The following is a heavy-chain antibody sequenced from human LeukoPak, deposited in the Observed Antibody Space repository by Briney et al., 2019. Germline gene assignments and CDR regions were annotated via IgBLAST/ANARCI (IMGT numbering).Heavy chain of an antibody. CDR3: ARIRITMVRGVMPDDY. CDR1: GFTFSSYA. CDR2: ISGSGDNT. V-gene: IGHV3-23*01. J-gene: IGHJ4*02. D-gene: IGHD3-10*01. Sequence: GGSLRLSCAASGFTFSSYAMSWVRQAPGKGLEWVSGISGSGDNTYYADSVKGRFTISRDNSKNTLYLQMNSLRAEDTAVYYCARIRITMVRGVMPDDYWGQGTLVTVSS.